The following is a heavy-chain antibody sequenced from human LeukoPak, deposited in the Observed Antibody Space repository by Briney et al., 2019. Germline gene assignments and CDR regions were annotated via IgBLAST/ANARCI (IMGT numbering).Heavy chain of an antibody. D-gene: IGHD4-17*01. CDR3: SRKDDGDCWYFDL. CDR2: IMPILGIA. V-gene: IGHV1-69*04. CDR1: GGTVSPYA. J-gene: IGHJ2*01. Sequence: SVRVSCKAAGGTVSPYAISWVGQAAGQQLEWMGRIMPILGIANYAQKFQGRVTITADKSTSTAYMELSSLISEDTAVYYCSRKDDGDCWYFDLWGRGTLVTVSS.